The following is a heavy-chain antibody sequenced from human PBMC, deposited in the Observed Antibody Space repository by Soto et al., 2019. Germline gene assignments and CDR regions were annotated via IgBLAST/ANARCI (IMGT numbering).Heavy chain of an antibody. V-gene: IGHV1-69*08. Sequence: QVQLVQSGAEVKKPGSSVKVSCKASGGTFSRYTISWVRQAPGQVLEWMGRIIPIRGIANYAQKFQSRVTITADKSTSTAYMELSSRRSEDTAVYYCAREENSGYDYYYDYGMDVWGQGTTVTVSS. D-gene: IGHD5-12*01. CDR3: AREENSGYDYYYDYGMDV. J-gene: IGHJ6*02. CDR2: IIPIRGIA. CDR1: GGTFSRYT.